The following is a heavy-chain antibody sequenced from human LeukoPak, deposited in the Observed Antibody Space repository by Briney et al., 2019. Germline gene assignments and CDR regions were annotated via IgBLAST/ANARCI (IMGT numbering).Heavy chain of an antibody. CDR1: GFSLNTRGVG. D-gene: IGHD3-22*01. J-gene: IGHJ4*02. V-gene: IGHV2-5*02. CDR3: AHRKNYYDSSVFDN. CDR2: IYWDDDR. Sequence: SGPTLVNPTQTLTLTCTFSGFSLNTRGVGVGWIRQPPGRALEWLALIYWDDDRRYSPSLKSRLTITKDTSRNQVVLTMTDMDPVDTAAYFCAHRKNYYDSSVFDNWGQGTLATVSS.